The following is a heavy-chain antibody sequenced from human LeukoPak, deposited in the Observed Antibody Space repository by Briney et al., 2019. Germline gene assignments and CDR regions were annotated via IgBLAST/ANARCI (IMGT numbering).Heavy chain of an antibody. CDR2: IYPGDSDI. Sequence: GESLKISCRGSGYSFTNYWIGWVRQMPGKGLEWMGIIYPGDSDIRYSPSFQGQVTISADKSISTAYLQWSSLKASDTAMYYCARLKGYYDSSGYYLYYFDYWGQGTLVTVSS. J-gene: IGHJ4*02. D-gene: IGHD3-22*01. CDR3: ARLKGYYDSSGYYLYYFDY. V-gene: IGHV5-51*01. CDR1: GYSFTNYW.